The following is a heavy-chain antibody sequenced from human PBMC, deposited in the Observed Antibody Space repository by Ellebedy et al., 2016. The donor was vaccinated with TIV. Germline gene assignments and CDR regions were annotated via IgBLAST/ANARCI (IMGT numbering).Heavy chain of an antibody. J-gene: IGHJ4*02. CDR1: GFTFSSYW. D-gene: IGHD5-18*01. CDR2: INTDGSTT. CDR3: ARLGGHGYSYGLDS. V-gene: IGHV3-74*01. Sequence: PGGSLRLSCAASGFTFSSYWMHWVRQAPGKGLVWVSHINTDGSTTNYADSVKGRFTISRDNAKKTLYLQMNSLRAEDTAVYYCARLGGHGYSYGLDSWGQGILVIVSS.